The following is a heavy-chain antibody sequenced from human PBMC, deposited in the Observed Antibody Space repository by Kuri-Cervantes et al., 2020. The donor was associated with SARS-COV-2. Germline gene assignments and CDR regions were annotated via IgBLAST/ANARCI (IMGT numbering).Heavy chain of an antibody. CDR1: GFTFSSYA. CDR2: ISGSGGST. CDR3: SLSSSSVYYYYMDV. J-gene: IGHJ6*03. D-gene: IGHD6-13*01. V-gene: IGHV3-23*01. Sequence: GESLTISCAASGFTFSSYAMSWVRQAPGKGLEWVSAISGSGGSTYYADSVKGRFTISRDNSKNTLYLQMNSLRAEDTAVYYCSLSSSSVYYYYMDVWGKGTTVTVSS.